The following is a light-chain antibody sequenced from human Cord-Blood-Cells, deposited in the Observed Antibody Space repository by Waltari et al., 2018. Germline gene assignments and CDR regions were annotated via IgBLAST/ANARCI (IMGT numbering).Light chain of an antibody. V-gene: IGKV1-5*01. CDR3: QQYNSYSWT. Sequence: DIQMTQTPSTLSASVGDRVTITFRASQSISSWLAWDQQKPGKAPKLLIYDASSLESGVPSRFSGSGSGTEFTLTISSLQPDDFATYYCQQYNSYSWTFGQGTKVEIK. J-gene: IGKJ1*01. CDR2: DAS. CDR1: QSISSW.